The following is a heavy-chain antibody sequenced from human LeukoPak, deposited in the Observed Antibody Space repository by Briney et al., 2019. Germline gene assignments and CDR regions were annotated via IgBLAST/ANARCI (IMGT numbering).Heavy chain of an antibody. CDR3: TGNYYGSGSYADFDY. J-gene: IGHJ4*02. Sequence: GGSLRLSCAASGFTFSSYWMHWVRQAPGKGLVWVSRINPDGSSTSYEDSVKGRFTISRDNAKNTLYLQMDSLKTEDTAVYSCTGNYYGSGSYADFDYWGQGTLVTVSS. CDR2: INPDGSST. CDR1: GFTFSSYW. D-gene: IGHD3-10*01. V-gene: IGHV3-74*01.